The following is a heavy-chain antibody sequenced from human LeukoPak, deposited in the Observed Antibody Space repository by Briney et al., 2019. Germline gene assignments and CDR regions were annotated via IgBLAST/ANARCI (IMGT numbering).Heavy chain of an antibody. J-gene: IGHJ4*02. D-gene: IGHD4-11*01. CDR1: GFTFSSYS. CDR2: MWYDGSNK. V-gene: IGHV3-33*08. CDR3: ARGLPPVMKYYFDY. Sequence: GGSLRLSCAASGFTFSSYSLNWVRQAPGKGLEWVAVMWYDGSNKYYADSVKGRFTISRDDSKNTLYLQMNSLRAEDTAMYYCARGLPPVMKYYFDYWGQGTLVTVFS.